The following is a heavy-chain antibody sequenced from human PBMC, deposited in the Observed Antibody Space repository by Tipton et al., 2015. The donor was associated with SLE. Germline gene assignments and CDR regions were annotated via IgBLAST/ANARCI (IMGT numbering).Heavy chain of an antibody. V-gene: IGHV4-34*01. Sequence: TLSLTCAVYGGSFSGYYWSWIRQPPGKGLEWIGEINHSGSTNYNPSLKSRVTISVDTSKNQFSLKLSSATAADTAVYYCASWPSDYWGQGTLVTVSS. CDR3: ASWPSDY. CDR2: INHSGST. CDR1: GGSFSGYY. J-gene: IGHJ4*02.